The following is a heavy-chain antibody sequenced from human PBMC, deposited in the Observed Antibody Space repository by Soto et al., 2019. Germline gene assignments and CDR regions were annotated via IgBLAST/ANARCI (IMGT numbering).Heavy chain of an antibody. D-gene: IGHD3-10*01. V-gene: IGHV4-30-4*01. J-gene: IGHJ4*02. CDR1: GDSISSGDYY. Sequence: SETLSLTCTVSGDSISSGDYYWSWIRQPPGKGLEWIGCIYYSGNTYYNPSLKSRFSISVDTSKNQFSLKLSSVTAADTAVYYCARDFKRDRSPPGPLEYWGLGTPVTVSS. CDR2: IYYSGNT. CDR3: ARDFKRDRSPPGPLEY.